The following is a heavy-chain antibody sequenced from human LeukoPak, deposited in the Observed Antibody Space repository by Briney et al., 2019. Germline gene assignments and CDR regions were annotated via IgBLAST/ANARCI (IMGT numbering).Heavy chain of an antibody. V-gene: IGHV1-46*01. J-gene: IGHJ5*02. Sequence: ASVKVSCKASGYTFTSYYMHWVRQAPGQGREWMGIINPSGGSTSYAQKFQGRVTMTRDTSTSTVYMELSSLRSEDTAVYYCALGGVAARPDFAYNWFDPWGQGTLVTVSS. CDR3: ALGGVAARPDFAYNWFDP. D-gene: IGHD6-6*01. CDR2: INPSGGST. CDR1: GYTFTSYY.